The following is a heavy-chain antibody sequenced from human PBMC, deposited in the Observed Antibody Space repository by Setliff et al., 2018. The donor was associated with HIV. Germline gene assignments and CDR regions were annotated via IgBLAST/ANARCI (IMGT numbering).Heavy chain of an antibody. CDR3: VRGFHSFDI. V-gene: IGHV3-72*01. J-gene: IGHJ3*02. Sequence: GGSLRLSCVASGFTFSNYAMNWVRQAPGKGLEWLARLRNKDHGSTTEYAASVTGRFTISRDDSKNSLYLQMNYLNTEDTAVYYCVRGFHSFDIWGQGTKVTVSS. CDR1: GFTFSNYA. CDR2: LRNKDHGSTT. D-gene: IGHD2-21*01.